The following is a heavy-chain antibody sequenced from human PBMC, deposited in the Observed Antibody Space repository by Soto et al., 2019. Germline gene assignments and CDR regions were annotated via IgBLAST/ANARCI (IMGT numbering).Heavy chain of an antibody. CDR2: IFHTGIT. J-gene: IGHJ6*04. CDR1: GDSVSSSNW. CDR3: ARYSASGIYYSFGMAV. D-gene: IGHD6-13*01. Sequence: QVQLQESGPGLLKPSGTLALTCAVSGDSVSSSNWWTWVRQPPGKGLEWIGDIFHTGITNSNPSLKSRVTMTVNNSKTQFPLRWTSVTAADTAVFYCARYSASGIYYSFGMAVWGKGPTVTVST. V-gene: IGHV4-4*02.